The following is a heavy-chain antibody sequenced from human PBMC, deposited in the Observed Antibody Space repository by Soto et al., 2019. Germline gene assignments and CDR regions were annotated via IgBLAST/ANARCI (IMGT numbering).Heavy chain of an antibody. D-gene: IGHD2-2*01. CDR3: ARGYCSSTSCYSPQIGGAFDI. Sequence: ASVKVSCKASGGTFSSYAISWVRQAPGQGLEWMGGIIPIFGTANYAQKFQGRVTITADESTSTAYMELSSLRSEDTAVYYCARGYCSSTSCYSPQIGGAFDIWGQGTMVTVSS. J-gene: IGHJ3*02. CDR1: GGTFSSYA. CDR2: IIPIFGTA. V-gene: IGHV1-69*13.